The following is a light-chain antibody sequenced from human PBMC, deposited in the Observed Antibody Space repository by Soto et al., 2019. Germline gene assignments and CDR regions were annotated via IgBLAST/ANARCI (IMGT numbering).Light chain of an antibody. Sequence: AIRMTQSPSSLSASTGDRVTITCRASQGISSYLAWYQQKPGKAPKLLIYAASTLQSGVPSRFSGSGSGTDFTLTISCLQPDDFATYYCHQYNYYRPTFGQGTKVDIK. CDR3: HQYNYYRPT. CDR1: QGISSY. CDR2: AAS. J-gene: IGKJ1*01. V-gene: IGKV1-8*01.